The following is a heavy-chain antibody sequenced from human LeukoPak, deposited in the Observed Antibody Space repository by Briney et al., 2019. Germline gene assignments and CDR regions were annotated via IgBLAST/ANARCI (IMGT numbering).Heavy chain of an antibody. J-gene: IGHJ4*02. CDR2: ISSSSSYI. Sequence: GRALRLSCAASGFTISSYSMNWVRQAPGKGLEWVSSISSSSSYIYYADSVKGRFTISRDNAKNSLYLQMNSLRAEDTAVYYCARARSYCSSTSCYIFDYWGQGTLVTVSS. D-gene: IGHD2-2*02. CDR1: GFTISSYS. V-gene: IGHV3-21*01. CDR3: ARARSYCSSTSCYIFDY.